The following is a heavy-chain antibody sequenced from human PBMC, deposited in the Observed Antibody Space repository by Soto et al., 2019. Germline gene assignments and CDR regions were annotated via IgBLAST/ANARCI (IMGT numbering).Heavy chain of an antibody. J-gene: IGHJ4*02. V-gene: IGHV3-23*01. CDR3: ARADVVLMVQSTALDF. D-gene: IGHD2-8*01. Sequence: GGSLRLSCAASGFTFGDYTMTWARQAPGKGLEWVSTISGPSSSTYYADSVKGRFTVSRDNSNNTLYLHMNSLRAEDTALYYCARADVVLMVQSTALDFWCQGTPVTVS. CDR2: ISGPSSST. CDR1: GFTFGDYT.